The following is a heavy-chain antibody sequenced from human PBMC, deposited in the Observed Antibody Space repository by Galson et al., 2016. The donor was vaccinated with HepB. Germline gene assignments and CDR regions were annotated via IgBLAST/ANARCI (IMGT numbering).Heavy chain of an antibody. CDR2: IKSDGSYT. V-gene: IGHV3-74*01. CDR1: GFTFSNYW. Sequence: SLRLSCAASGFTFSNYWMHWVRQGPGKGLVWVSRIKSDGSYTNYADSVKGRFTISRDNSKNTLYLQMNSLRAEDTAVYYCARDTWTWNGGQGTLVTVSS. J-gene: IGHJ4*02. CDR3: ARDTWTWN. D-gene: IGHD3/OR15-3a*01.